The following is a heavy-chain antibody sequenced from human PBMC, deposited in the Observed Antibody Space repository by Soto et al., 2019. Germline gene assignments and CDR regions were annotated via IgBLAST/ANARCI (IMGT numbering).Heavy chain of an antibody. Sequence: PSETLSLTCTVSGGTISIYYWSWIRQPAGKGLEWIGRIYTSGSTNYNPSLKSRVTMSVDTSKKQFSLKLSSVTAAETAVYYCARDEVPAAMRGENWFDPWGQGTLVTVSS. D-gene: IGHD2-2*01. V-gene: IGHV4-4*07. CDR1: GGTISIYY. J-gene: IGHJ5*02. CDR2: IYTSGST. CDR3: ARDEVPAAMRGENWFDP.